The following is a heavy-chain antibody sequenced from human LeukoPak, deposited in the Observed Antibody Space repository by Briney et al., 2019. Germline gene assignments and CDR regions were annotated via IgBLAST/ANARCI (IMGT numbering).Heavy chain of an antibody. CDR1: GGSVSNYNW. V-gene: IGHV4-4*02. D-gene: IGHD3-22*01. Sequence: KTSETLSLTCAVSGGSVSNYNWWTWVRQPPGKGLEWIGEIYHSGTTNYNPSLKSRATMSVDKSNNQFSLKLSSVTAADTAFYYCARGRFADSSGRGFDYWGQGTLVTVSS. J-gene: IGHJ4*02. CDR3: ARGRFADSSGRGFDY. CDR2: IYHSGTT.